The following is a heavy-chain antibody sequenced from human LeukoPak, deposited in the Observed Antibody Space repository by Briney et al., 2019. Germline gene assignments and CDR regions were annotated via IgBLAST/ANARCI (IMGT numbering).Heavy chain of an antibody. J-gene: IGHJ4*02. CDR1: GFTFSSYW. V-gene: IGHV3-7*03. CDR2: IKEDGSEI. D-gene: IGHD2-2*01. CDR3: ARGSGYCSSTSCYNFDY. Sequence: PGGSRRLSCAASGFTFSSYWMSWVRHAAEGGREWVANIKEDGSEIYYVDSVKGRFIISRDNAKSSLYLKMNSLRAEDTAVYYCARGSGYCSSTSCYNFDYWGQRTLVTVSS.